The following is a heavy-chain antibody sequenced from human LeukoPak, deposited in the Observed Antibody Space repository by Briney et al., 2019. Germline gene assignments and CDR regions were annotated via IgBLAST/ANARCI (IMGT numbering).Heavy chain of an antibody. J-gene: IGHJ4*02. CDR2: MNSNSGNT. Sequence: ASVKGSCEASGYTFTSDVINCVRQAPGQGLEWMGWMNSNSGNTGYAQKFQGRVTMTRNTSISTAYMELSSLRSEDAAVYYCARGDSSGWYGVDYWGQGTLVSVSS. D-gene: IGHD6-19*01. CDR3: ARGDSSGWYGVDY. CDR1: GYTFTSDV. V-gene: IGHV1-8*01.